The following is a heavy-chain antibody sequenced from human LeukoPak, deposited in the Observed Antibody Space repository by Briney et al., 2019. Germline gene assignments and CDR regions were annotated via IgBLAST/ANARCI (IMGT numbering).Heavy chain of an antibody. D-gene: IGHD2-2*02. Sequence: PGGSLRLSCAASGFTFSSYSMNWVRQAPGKGLEWVSSISSSSTYIYYADSLKGRFTISRDNAKNSLYLQMNSLRAEDTAVYYCARDRWAIVVVPAAIDYYYYYMDVWGKGTTVTVSS. J-gene: IGHJ6*03. CDR1: GFTFSSYS. CDR2: ISSSSTYI. V-gene: IGHV3-21*01. CDR3: ARDRWAIVVVPAAIDYYYYYMDV.